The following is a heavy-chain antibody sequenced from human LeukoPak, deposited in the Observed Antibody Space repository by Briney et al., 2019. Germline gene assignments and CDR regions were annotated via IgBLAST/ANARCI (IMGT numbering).Heavy chain of an antibody. D-gene: IGHD2-15*01. CDR2: IYYSGST. J-gene: IGHJ3*02. CDR1: GGSISSYY. Sequence: SETLSLTCTVSGGSISSYYWSWIRQPPGKGLEWIGYIYYSGSTNYNPSLKSRVTISVDTSKNQFSLKLSSVTAADTAVYYCASQPRYCSGGSCSDAFDIWRQGTMVTVSS. V-gene: IGHV4-59*01. CDR3: ASQPRYCSGGSCSDAFDI.